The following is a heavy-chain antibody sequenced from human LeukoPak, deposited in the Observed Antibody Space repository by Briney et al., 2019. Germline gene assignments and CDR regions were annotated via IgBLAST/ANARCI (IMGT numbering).Heavy chain of an antibody. CDR3: ARPIYGDVGFDY. J-gene: IGHJ4*02. Sequence: SGGSLRLSCAASGFTFSSYSMNWVRQAPGKGLEWVSSISSSSSYIYYADSVKGRFTISRDNAKNSLYLQVNSLRAEDTAVYYCARPIYGDVGFDYWGQGTLVTVSS. CDR2: ISSSSSYI. D-gene: IGHD4-17*01. V-gene: IGHV3-21*01. CDR1: GFTFSSYS.